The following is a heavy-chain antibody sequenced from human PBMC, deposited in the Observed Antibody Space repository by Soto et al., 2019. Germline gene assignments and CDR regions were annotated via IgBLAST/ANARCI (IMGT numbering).Heavy chain of an antibody. J-gene: IGHJ6*02. CDR3: AKERYYDILTGPENYYYHYGMDV. CDR1: GFTFSSYA. D-gene: IGHD3-9*01. CDR2: ITGSGGYT. V-gene: IGHV3-23*01. Sequence: EVQLLESGGGLVQPRGSLRLSCAASGFTFSSYAMSWVRQAPGKGLEWVSDITGSGGYTFYADSVTGRFTISRDNSKNTLYMQMSSLRAEATAVYYCAKERYYDILTGPENYYYHYGMDVWGQGTTVTVSS.